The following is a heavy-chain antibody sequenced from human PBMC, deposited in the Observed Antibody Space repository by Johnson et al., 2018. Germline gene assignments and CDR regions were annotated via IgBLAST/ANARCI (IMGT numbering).Heavy chain of an antibody. Sequence: VQLLESGGGLAQPXRSLRLSCTASGFTFGDFAMSWFRQAPGKGLECVGFIRSKAYGGTTEYAASVEGRFTISRDDSKSITYLQMNSLRVEDTALYYCAKDIEGQWRLRLGTYFQHWGQGTLVTVSS. CDR2: IRSKAYGGTT. V-gene: IGHV3-49*03. CDR1: GFTFGDFA. D-gene: IGHD3-16*01. CDR3: AKDIEGQWRLRLGTYFQH. J-gene: IGHJ1*01.